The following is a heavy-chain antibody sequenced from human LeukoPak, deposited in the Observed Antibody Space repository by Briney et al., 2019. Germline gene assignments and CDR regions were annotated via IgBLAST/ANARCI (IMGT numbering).Heavy chain of an antibody. CDR2: INPNSGGT. Sequence: ASVKVSCKASGYTFTGYYIHWVRQAPGQGLEWMGWINPNSGGTTYAQKFQGRVTMTRDTSITTAYMELSRLRSDDTAVYYCARDDYKTLYYYYYMDVWGKGTTVIDSS. CDR3: ARDDYKTLYYYYYMDV. J-gene: IGHJ6*03. CDR1: GYTFTGYY. D-gene: IGHD3-16*01. V-gene: IGHV1-2*02.